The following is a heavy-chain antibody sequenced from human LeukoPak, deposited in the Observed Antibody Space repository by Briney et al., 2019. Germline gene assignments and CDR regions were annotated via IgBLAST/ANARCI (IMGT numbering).Heavy chain of an antibody. D-gene: IGHD3-22*01. V-gene: IGHV3-9*01. J-gene: IGHJ4*02. CDR2: ISWNSGSI. Sequence: PGGSLKLSCAASGFMFSDHYMHWVRQAPGKGLEWVSGISWNSGSIGYADSVKGRFTISRDNAKNSLYLQMNSLRAEDTALYYCAKDTSPGYYDSSGYYPFDYWGQGTLVTVSS. CDR3: AKDTSPGYYDSSGYYPFDY. CDR1: GFMFSDHY.